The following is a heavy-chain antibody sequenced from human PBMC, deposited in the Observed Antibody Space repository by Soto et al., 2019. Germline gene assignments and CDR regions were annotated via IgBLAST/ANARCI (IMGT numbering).Heavy chain of an antibody. V-gene: IGHV1-69*02. CDR1: GGTFSSYT. Sequence: QVQLVQSGAEVKKPGSSVKVSCKASGGTFSSYTISWVRQAPGQGLEWMGRIIPILGIANYAQKCQGRVTITADTSTSTAYMELSCLRSEDTAVYYCAVGSYDSSGYPIDYWGQGTLVTVSS. J-gene: IGHJ4*02. CDR3: AVGSYDSSGYPIDY. D-gene: IGHD3-22*01. CDR2: IIPILGIA.